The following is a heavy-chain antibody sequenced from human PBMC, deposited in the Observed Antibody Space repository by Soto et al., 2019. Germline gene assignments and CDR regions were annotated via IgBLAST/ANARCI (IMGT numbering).Heavy chain of an antibody. CDR2: IYPGDSDT. D-gene: IGHD3-9*01. CDR3: ARRNILTGYQYYYYYYYMDV. CDR1: GYSFTSYW. J-gene: IGHJ6*03. Sequence: GESLKISCKGSGYSFTSYWIGWVRQMPGKGLEWMGIIYPGDSDTRYSPSFQGQVTISADKSISTAYLQWSSLKASDTAMYYCARRNILTGYQYYYYYYYMDVWGKGTTVTVSS. V-gene: IGHV5-51*01.